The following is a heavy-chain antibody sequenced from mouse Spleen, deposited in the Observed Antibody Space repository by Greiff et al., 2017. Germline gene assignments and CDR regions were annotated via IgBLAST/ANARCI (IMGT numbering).Heavy chain of an antibody. J-gene: IGHJ2*01. D-gene: IGHD1-1*01. CDR1: GFSLTSYG. CDR3: AKNSPYYYGSSYDYFDY. CDR2: IWRGGST. Sequence: VKLQQSGPSLVQPSQSLSITCTVSGFSLTSYGVHWVRQSPGKGLEWLGVIWRGGSTDYNAAFMSRLSITKDNSKSQVFFKMNSLQADDTAIYYCAKNSPYYYGSSYDYFDYWGQGTTLTVSS. V-gene: IGHV2-5-1*01.